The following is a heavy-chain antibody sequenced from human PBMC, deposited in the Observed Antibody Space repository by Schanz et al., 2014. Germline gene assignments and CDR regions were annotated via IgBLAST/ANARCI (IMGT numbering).Heavy chain of an antibody. D-gene: IGHD2-2*01. V-gene: IGHV3-23*04. CDR1: GFTFFGSFA. Sequence: EVQLVESGGGLVQPGGSLRLSCVASGFTFFGSFAMSWVRQAPGKVLEWVSGMSGSGSTADYADSVKGRFIISRDNSKNTLFLQMSSLRAEDTAVYYCAKVAPAATYLDSWGLGTLVTVSS. J-gene: IGHJ4*02. CDR2: MSGSGSTA. CDR3: AKVAPAATYLDS.